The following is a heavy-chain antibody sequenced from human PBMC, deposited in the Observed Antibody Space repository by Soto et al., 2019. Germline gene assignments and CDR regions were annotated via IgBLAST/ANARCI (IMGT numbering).Heavy chain of an antibody. CDR3: ARGRAYDFWSGYYKADYYYYMDV. V-gene: IGHV3-74*01. CDR1: GFTFSSYW. Sequence: EVQLVESGGGLVQPGGSLRLSCAASGFTFSSYWMHWVRQAPGKGLVWVSRINSDGSSTSYADSVKGRFTISRDNAKNTLNLQMNSLRAEDTAVYYYARGRAYDFWSGYYKADYYYYMDVWGKGTTVTVS. CDR2: INSDGSST. J-gene: IGHJ6*03. D-gene: IGHD3-3*01.